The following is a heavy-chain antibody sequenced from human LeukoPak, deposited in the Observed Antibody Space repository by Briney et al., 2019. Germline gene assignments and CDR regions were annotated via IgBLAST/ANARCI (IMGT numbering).Heavy chain of an antibody. CDR1: GGTFSSYA. CDR2: IIPIFGTA. J-gene: IGHJ6*03. D-gene: IGHD2-21*02. CDR3: ASFYCRNSDCYGGYYYMDV. Sequence: SVKASCKASGGTFSSYAISWVRQAPGQGLEWMGGIIPIFGTANYAQKFQGRVTITADESTSTAYMELSSLRSDDTAVYFCASFYCRNSDCYGGYYYMDVWGKGTTVTVSS. V-gene: IGHV1-69*13.